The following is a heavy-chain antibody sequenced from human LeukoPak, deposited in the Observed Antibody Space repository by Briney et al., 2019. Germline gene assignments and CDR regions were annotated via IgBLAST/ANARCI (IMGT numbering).Heavy chain of an antibody. CDR3: ARLSHVDKGGVGDSSGYLGFDY. V-gene: IGHV4-61*02. J-gene: IGHJ4*02. Sequence: SETLSLTCTVSGGSISSSSYYWGWIRQPAGKGLEWIGRIYTSGSTNYNPSLKSRVTMSVDTSKNQFSLKLSSVTAADTAVYYCARLSHVDKGGVGDSSGYLGFDYWGQGTLVTVSS. CDR1: GGSISSSSYY. CDR2: IYTSGST. D-gene: IGHD3-22*01.